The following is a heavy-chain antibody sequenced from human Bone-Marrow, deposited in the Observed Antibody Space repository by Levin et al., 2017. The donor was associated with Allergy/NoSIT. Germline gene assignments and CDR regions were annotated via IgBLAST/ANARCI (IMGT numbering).Heavy chain of an antibody. Sequence: GESLKISCAASGFTFSSYAMSWVRQAPGKGLEWVSAISGSGGSTYYADSVKGRFTISRDNSKNTLYLQMNSLRAEDTAVYYCAKYRTSYCSSTSCYSGPRGSSMDVWGQGTTVTVSS. D-gene: IGHD2-2*01. J-gene: IGHJ6*02. CDR3: AKYRTSYCSSTSCYSGPRGSSMDV. CDR1: GFTFSSYA. CDR2: ISGSGGST. V-gene: IGHV3-23*01.